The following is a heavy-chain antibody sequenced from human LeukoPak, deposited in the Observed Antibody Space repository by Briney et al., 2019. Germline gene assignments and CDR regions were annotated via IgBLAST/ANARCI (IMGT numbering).Heavy chain of an antibody. D-gene: IGHD3-9*01. CDR2: ICYDGSNK. CDR1: GFTFSSYG. CDR3: ARANYDILTGHKRDYFDY. V-gene: IGHV3-33*01. J-gene: IGHJ4*02. Sequence: GRSLRLSCAASGFTFSSYGMHWVRQAPGKGLEWVAVICYDGSNKYYADSVKGRFTISRDNSKNTLYLQMNSLRAEDTAVYYCARANYDILTGHKRDYFDYWGQGTLVTVSS.